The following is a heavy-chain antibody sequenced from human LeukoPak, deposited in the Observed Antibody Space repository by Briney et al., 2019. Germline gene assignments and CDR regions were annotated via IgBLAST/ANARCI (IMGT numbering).Heavy chain of an antibody. J-gene: IGHJ4*02. CDR3: AREAKVGGALQY. Sequence: PGGSLRLSCEASGFTLSSYWMHWVRQAPGKGLVWVSRINTDGSFTRYADSVQGRFTISRDTAKNTLFLQMNSLRAEDTAVYYCAREAKVGGALQYWGQGILVTVSS. CDR2: INTDGSFT. CDR1: GFTLSSYW. V-gene: IGHV3-74*01. D-gene: IGHD1-26*01.